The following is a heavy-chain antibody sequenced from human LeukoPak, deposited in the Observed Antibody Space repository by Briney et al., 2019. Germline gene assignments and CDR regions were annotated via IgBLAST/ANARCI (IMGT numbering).Heavy chain of an antibody. V-gene: IGHV3-21*01. CDR2: ISSSSSYI. Sequence: GGSLRLSCAASGFTFSSYSMNWVRQAPGKGLEWVSSISSSSSYIYYADSVKGRFTISRDNAKNSLYLQMNSLRAEDTAAYYCARTEIAVAGVYYYYGMDVWGQGTTVTVSS. CDR3: ARTEIAVAGVYYYYGMDV. J-gene: IGHJ6*02. CDR1: GFTFSSYS. D-gene: IGHD6-19*01.